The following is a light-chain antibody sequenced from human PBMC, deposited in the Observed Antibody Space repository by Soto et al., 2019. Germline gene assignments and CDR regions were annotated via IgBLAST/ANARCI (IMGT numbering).Light chain of an antibody. V-gene: IGLV2-23*02. CDR1: SSDVGSYNL. Sequence: QLVLTQPASVSGSPGQSITISCTGTSSDVGSYNLVSWYQQHPGKAPKLMIYEVNKRPSGVSNRFSGSKSGNTASLTISGLQAEDEADYYCCSYAGSSTFVVFGGGTKLTVL. CDR3: CSYAGSSTFVV. J-gene: IGLJ2*01. CDR2: EVN.